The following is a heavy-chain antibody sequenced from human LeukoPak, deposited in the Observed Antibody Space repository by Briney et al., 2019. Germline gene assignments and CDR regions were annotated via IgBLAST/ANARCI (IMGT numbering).Heavy chain of an antibody. Sequence: GGSLRLSCAASGFTLNNYGIHWVRQAPGKGLEWVGFIRYDGNNEYYADSVKGRFTISRDNSKNTLCLEMDSLRAEDTAVYYCATYSSLNXREFQFWGQGTLLTVSS. J-gene: IGHJ1*01. CDR3: ATYSSLNXREFQF. V-gene: IGHV3-30*02. CDR2: IRYDGNNE. CDR1: GFTLNNYG. D-gene: IGHD3-22*01.